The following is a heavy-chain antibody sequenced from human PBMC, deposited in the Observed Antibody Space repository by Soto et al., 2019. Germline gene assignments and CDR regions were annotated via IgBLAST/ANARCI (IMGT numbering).Heavy chain of an antibody. D-gene: IGHD5-12*01. CDR2: INPNNGDT. J-gene: IGHJ4*02. V-gene: IGHV1-2*02. CDR3: ARHSGYDYVFDY. CDR1: GSTFTGYY. Sequence: ASVKFSCTASGSTFTGYYIHWVRQDPGQGLEWMGWINPNNGDTNYAQKFQGRVSMTRDTSTSTAYMELSSLRFDDTAVYYCARHSGYDYVFDYWGQGTLVTVSS.